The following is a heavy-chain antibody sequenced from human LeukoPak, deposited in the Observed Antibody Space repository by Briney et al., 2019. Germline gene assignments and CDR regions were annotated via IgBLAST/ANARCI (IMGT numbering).Heavy chain of an antibody. D-gene: IGHD1-26*01. Sequence: GGSLRLSCAASGFTFSSYAMSWVRQAPGKGLAWVSAISGSGGSTYYADSVKGRFTISRDNSKNTLYLQMNSLRDEDTAVYYCAKDHFSGSYYYADYWGQGTLVTVSS. CDR3: AKDHFSGSYYYADY. J-gene: IGHJ4*02. CDR2: ISGSGGST. V-gene: IGHV3-23*01. CDR1: GFTFSSYA.